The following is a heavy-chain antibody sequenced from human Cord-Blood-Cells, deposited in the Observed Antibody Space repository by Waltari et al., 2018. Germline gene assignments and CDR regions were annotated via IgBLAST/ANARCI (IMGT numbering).Heavy chain of an antibody. J-gene: IGHJ5*02. CDR1: GGTFRSYD. V-gene: IGHV1-69*01. Sequence: QVQLVQSGAEVKKPGSSVKVSCKASGGTFRSYDISWVRQPTGQGLEWMGGIIPIFGTANYAQKFQGRVTITADESTSTAYMELSSLRSEDTAVYYCARDSSGPGWFRELLAWGQGTLVTVSS. CDR3: ARDSSGPGWFRELLA. CDR2: IIPIFGTA. D-gene: IGHD3-10*01.